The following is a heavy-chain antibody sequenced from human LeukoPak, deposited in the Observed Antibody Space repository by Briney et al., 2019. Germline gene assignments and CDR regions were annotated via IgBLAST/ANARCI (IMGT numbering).Heavy chain of an antibody. CDR3: ARDYGSGSYRSAFDI. J-gene: IGHJ3*02. V-gene: IGHV3-53*01. D-gene: IGHD3-10*01. CDR1: GFTVSSNY. CDR2: IYSGGST. Sequence: GGSLRLSCAVSGFTVSSNYMSWVRQAPGKELEWVSVIYSGGSTHYADSVKGRFTISRDNSKNTLYLQMNSLRAEDTAVYYCARDYGSGSYRSAFDIWGQGTMVTVSS.